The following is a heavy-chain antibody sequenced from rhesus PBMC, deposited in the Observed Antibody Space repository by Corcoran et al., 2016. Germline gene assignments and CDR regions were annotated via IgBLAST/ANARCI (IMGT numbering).Heavy chain of an antibody. J-gene: IGHJ3*01. CDR3: AKESMAAAGTIAFDF. CDR1: GFTFSSYG. Sequence: EVQLVETGGGLVQPGGSLKLSCAASGFTFSSYGMSWVRQAPRKGLEWVSAINSGGGSTYYADSVKGGFTISRDNSRNTLSLQMNSLRAEDTAVYYCAKESMAAAGTIAFDFWGQGLRVTVSS. D-gene: IGHD6-25*01. V-gene: IGHV3S5*01. CDR2: INSGGGST.